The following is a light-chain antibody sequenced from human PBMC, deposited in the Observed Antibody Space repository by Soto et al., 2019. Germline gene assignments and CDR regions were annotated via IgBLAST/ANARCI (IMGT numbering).Light chain of an antibody. CDR3: QQRSNWPLT. CDR2: DAS. V-gene: IGKV3-11*01. Sequence: EIVLTQSPATLSLSLREGATLSCRASQSVSSYLAWCQQKPGQAPRLLIFDASHRATGIPARFSGSGSGTDFTLPISSLEPEDFAVYYCQQRSNWPLTFGGGTKVEIK. J-gene: IGKJ4*01. CDR1: QSVSSY.